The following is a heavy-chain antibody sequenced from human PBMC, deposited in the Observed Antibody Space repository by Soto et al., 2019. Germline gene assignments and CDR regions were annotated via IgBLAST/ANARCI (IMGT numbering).Heavy chain of an antibody. V-gene: IGHV2-5*01. Sequence: SGPTLVNPTQTLTLTCTFSGFSLSTSGVGVGWIRQPPGKALEWLALIYWNDDKRYSPSLKSRLTITKDTSKNQVVLTMTNMEPVDTATYYCAHIKYYYDSSGSRFDPWGQGSLVTVSS. CDR1: GFSLSTSGVG. D-gene: IGHD3-22*01. CDR3: AHIKYYYDSSGSRFDP. CDR2: IYWNDDK. J-gene: IGHJ5*02.